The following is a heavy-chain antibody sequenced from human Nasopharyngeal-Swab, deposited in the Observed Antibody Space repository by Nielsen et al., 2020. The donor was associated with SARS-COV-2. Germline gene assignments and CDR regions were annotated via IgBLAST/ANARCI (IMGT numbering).Heavy chain of an antibody. J-gene: IGHJ4*02. CDR3: ASARGENYDASGPGGH. CDR1: GYTFTGYY. V-gene: IGHV1-2*06. Sequence: ASVKVSCKASGYTFTGYYIHWVRQAPGQGLEWMGRINADSGGTNYAQKFQGRVTMTRDTSTSTTYLELSGLGSDDTAMFYCASARGENYDASGPGGHWGQGTLVTVSS. CDR2: INADSGGT. D-gene: IGHD3-22*01.